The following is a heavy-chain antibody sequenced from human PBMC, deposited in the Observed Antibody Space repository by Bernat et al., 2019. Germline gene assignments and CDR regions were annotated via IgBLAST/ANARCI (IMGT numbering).Heavy chain of an antibody. D-gene: IGHD4-17*01. J-gene: IGHJ4*02. CDR1: GFTFSSYA. V-gene: IGHV3-23*01. Sequence: EVQLLESVGGLVQPGGSLRLSCAASGFTFSSYAMSWVRQAPGKGLEWVSAMSGSGGSTYYADSVKGRFTISRDNSKNTLYLQMNSLRAEDTAVYYCAKIPNPTVTSPHDYWGQGTLVTVSS. CDR3: AKIPNPTVTSPHDY. CDR2: MSGSGGST.